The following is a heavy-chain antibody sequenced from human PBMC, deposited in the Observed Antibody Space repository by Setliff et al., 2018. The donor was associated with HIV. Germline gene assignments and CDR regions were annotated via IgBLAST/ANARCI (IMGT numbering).Heavy chain of an antibody. CDR2: IYISGNT. V-gene: IGHV4-4*09. D-gene: IGHD2-21*01. J-gene: IGHJ6*02. CDR1: GDSINKYY. Sequence: SSETLSLTCTVSGDSINKYYWSWIRQPPGKGLEWIGYIYISGNTMYNPSLKSRVTMSLDTPKNQVSLKLTSVTAADTAVYYYARRSIVGSTRGYYYYALDVLGQGTTVTVSS. CDR3: ARRSIVGSTRGYYYYALDV.